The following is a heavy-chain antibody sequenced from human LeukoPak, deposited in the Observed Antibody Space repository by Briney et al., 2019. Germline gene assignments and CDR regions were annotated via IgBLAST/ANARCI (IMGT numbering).Heavy chain of an antibody. D-gene: IGHD6-19*01. CDR2: IYYSGST. CDR1: GGSISSYY. V-gene: IGHV4-59*01. J-gene: IGHJ4*02. Sequence: SETLSLTCTVSGGSISSYYWIWIRQPPGKGLEWIGYIYYSGSTNYNPSLKGRVTMSVDTSKNQFSLNLSSVTAADTAVYYCAIGIGWLPDYWGQGTLVSVSS. CDR3: AIGIGWLPDY.